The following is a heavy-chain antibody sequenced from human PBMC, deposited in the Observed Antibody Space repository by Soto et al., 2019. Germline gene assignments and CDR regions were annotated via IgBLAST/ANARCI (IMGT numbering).Heavy chain of an antibody. CDR3: ARDLRAAGRPGMDV. CDR2: IIPIVGTG. J-gene: IGHJ6*02. D-gene: IGHD6-13*01. CDR1: GGSFSSYA. V-gene: IGHV1-69*01. Sequence: QVQLVQSGAEVKKPGSSVKVSCKASGGSFSSYAISWVRQAPGQGLEWMGGIIPIVGTGNYAQNFQGRVTCTAAESTSTAHMALTSLRSEDTALYYCARDLRAAGRPGMDVWGQGNTVTVSS.